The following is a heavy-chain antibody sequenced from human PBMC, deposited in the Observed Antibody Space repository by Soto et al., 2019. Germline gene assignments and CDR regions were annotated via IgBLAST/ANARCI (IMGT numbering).Heavy chain of an antibody. Sequence: PGESLKISCKGSGYSFTNYWIGWVRQMPGKGLEWMGIIYPGDSDTRYNPSFQGQVTISADKPINIVYLQWKSLKASDTGMYYCARRLHEMEEFDYWGQGTLVTVSS. J-gene: IGHJ4*02. V-gene: IGHV5-51*01. CDR3: ARRLHEMEEFDY. D-gene: IGHD3-3*01. CDR2: IYPGDSDT. CDR1: GYSFTNYW.